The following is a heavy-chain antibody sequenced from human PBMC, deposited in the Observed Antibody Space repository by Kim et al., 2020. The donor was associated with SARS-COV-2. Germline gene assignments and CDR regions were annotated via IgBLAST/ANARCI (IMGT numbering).Heavy chain of an antibody. Sequence: ASVKVSCKASGYTFTGYYMHWVRQAPGQGLEWMGRINPNSGGTNYAQKFQGRVTMTRDTSISTAYMELSRLRSDDTAGYYCARLDSSFRHIDYWGQGTLVTVSS. CDR1: GYTFTGYY. J-gene: IGHJ4*02. V-gene: IGHV1-2*06. CDR3: ARLDSSFRHIDY. D-gene: IGHD3-22*01. CDR2: INPNSGGT.